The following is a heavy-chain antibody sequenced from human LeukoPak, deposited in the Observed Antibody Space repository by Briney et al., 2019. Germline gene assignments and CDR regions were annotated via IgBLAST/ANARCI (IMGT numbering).Heavy chain of an antibody. Sequence: ASVKVSCKASGYTFTGYYMHWVRQAPGQGLEWMGWMNPNSGNTGYAQKFQGRVTMTRNTSISTAYMELSSLRSEDTAVYYCARGTRGEPFYYYYGMDVWGQGTTVTVSS. V-gene: IGHV1-8*02. D-gene: IGHD1-14*01. CDR1: GYTFTGYY. CDR2: MNPNSGNT. CDR3: ARGTRGEPFYYYYGMDV. J-gene: IGHJ6*02.